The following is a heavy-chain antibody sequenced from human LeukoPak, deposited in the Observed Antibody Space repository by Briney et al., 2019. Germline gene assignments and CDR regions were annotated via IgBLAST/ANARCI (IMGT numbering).Heavy chain of an antibody. CDR1: GGSISSYY. V-gene: IGHV4-59*01. CDR3: ARDSIVVVRGGFYYYYGMDV. J-gene: IGHJ6*02. D-gene: IGHD3-22*01. Sequence: SETLSLTCTASGGSISSYYWSWIRQPPGKGLEWIGYIYYSGSTNYNPSLKSRVTISVDTSKNQFSLKLSSVTAADTAVYYCARDSIVVVRGGFYYYYGMDVWGQGTTVTVSS. CDR2: IYYSGST.